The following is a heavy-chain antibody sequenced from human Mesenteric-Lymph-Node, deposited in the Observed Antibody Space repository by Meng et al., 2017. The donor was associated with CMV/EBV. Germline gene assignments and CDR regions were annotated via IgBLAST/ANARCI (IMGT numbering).Heavy chain of an antibody. CDR2: IQYDGGDK. CDR1: GFTFSNYG. Sequence: GESLKISCAASGFTFSNYGMHWVRQAPGKGLEWVAFIQYDGGDKYYADSVKGRFTISRDNSKNTLCLQMNSLRAEDMALYYCAKDNGGGDYYYYGMDVWGQGTTVTVSS. D-gene: IGHD6-25*01. CDR3: AKDNGGGDYYYYGMDV. J-gene: IGHJ6*02. V-gene: IGHV3-30*02.